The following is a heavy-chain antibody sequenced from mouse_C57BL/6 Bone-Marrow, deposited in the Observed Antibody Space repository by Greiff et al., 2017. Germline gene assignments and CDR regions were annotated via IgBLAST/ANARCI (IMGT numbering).Heavy chain of an antibody. J-gene: IGHJ3*01. D-gene: IGHD2-12*01. CDR3: AGYSVAWFAY. CDR1: GYTFTSYW. V-gene: IGHV1-7*01. Sequence: QVQLKESGAELAKPGASVKLSCKASGYTFTSYWMHWVNQRPGQGLEWIGYINPSSGYTKYNQKFKDKATLTADKSSSTAYMQLSSLTYEDSAVYYCAGYSVAWFAYWGQGTLVTVGA. CDR2: INPSSGYT.